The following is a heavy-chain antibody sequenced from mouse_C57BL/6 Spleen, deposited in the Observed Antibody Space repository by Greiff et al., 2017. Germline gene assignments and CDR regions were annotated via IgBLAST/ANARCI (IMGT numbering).Heavy chain of an antibody. D-gene: IGHD1-1*01. CDR1: GFTFSDYG. CDR3: ARNYYGRSSYYAMDY. V-gene: IGHV5-17*01. CDR2: ISSGSSTI. J-gene: IGHJ4*01. Sequence: EVKVIESGGGLVKPGGSLKLSCAASGFTFSDYGMHWVRQAPEKGLEWVAYISSGSSTIYYADTVKGRFTISRDNAKNTLFLQMTSLRSEDTAMYYCARNYYGRSSYYAMDYWGQGTSVTVSS.